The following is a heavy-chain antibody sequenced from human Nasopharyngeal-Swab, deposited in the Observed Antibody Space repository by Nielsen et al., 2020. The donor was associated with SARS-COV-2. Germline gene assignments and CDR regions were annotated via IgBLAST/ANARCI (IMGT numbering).Heavy chain of an antibody. CDR2: INSDGSTT. Sequence: WIRQPPGKGLVWVSRINSDGSTTMYADSVKGRFTISRDIAKDMLYLQMNSLRAEDTAVYYCARVPFYSSGWYGVDYFDYWGQGTLVTVSS. CDR3: ARVPFYSSGWYGVDYFDY. J-gene: IGHJ4*02. V-gene: IGHV3-74*03. D-gene: IGHD6-19*01.